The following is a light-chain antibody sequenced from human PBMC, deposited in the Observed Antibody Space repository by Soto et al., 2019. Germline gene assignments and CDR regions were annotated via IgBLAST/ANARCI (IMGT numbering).Light chain of an antibody. CDR1: QSITNY. CDR3: QQSDSYPYT. Sequence: DIQMTQSPSSLSLSVGDRVTITCRASQSITNYLNWYQQKPGKAPKLLVYAASSLQSGVPSRFSVKGSGTDFTLTISSLQPEDFASYYCQQSDSYPYTFGQGTKLEIK. V-gene: IGKV1-39*01. J-gene: IGKJ2*01. CDR2: AAS.